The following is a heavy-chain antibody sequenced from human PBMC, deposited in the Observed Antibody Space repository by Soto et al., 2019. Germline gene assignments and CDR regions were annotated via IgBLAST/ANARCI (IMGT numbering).Heavy chain of an antibody. CDR1: GGTFSSYA. V-gene: IGHV1-69*13. Sequence: GASVKVSCKASGGTFSSYAISWVRQAPGQGLEWMGGIIPIFGTANYAQKFQGRVTITADESTSTAYMELSSLRSEDTAVYYCARSGHCSGGSCYYNWFDPWGQGTLVTVPQ. CDR3: ARSGHCSGGSCYYNWFDP. CDR2: IIPIFGTA. D-gene: IGHD2-15*01. J-gene: IGHJ5*02.